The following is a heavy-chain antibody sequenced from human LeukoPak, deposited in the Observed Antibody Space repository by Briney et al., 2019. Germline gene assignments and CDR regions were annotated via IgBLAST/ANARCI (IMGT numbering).Heavy chain of an antibody. CDR1: GGSISSYY. Sequence: SETLSLTCTVSGGSISSYYWSWMRQPNGKGLECIGLIHTSGSTNYNPPLKSRVTMSVDTSKNQFSLKLTSVTAADTAVYYCAREEYYYGSGSQDRNYYYYYGMDVWGQGTTVTVSS. D-gene: IGHD3-10*01. V-gene: IGHV4-4*07. CDR3: AREEYYYGSGSQDRNYYYYYGMDV. J-gene: IGHJ6*02. CDR2: IHTSGST.